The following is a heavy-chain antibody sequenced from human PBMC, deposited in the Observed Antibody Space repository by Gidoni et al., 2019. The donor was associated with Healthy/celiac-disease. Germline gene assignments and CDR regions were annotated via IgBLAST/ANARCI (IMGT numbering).Heavy chain of an antibody. CDR1: GYIFTSYA. CDR3: ARDTSYSSGWGYYFDY. J-gene: IGHJ4*02. D-gene: IGHD6-19*01. CDR2: INTNTGNP. Sequence: QVQLVQSGSELKKPGSSVQVSCKASGYIFTSYALNWVRQSPGQGLEWMGWINTNTGNPTYAQGFTGRFVFSLDTSVSTAYLQISSLKAEDTAVYYCARDTSYSSGWGYYFDYWGQGTLVTVSS. V-gene: IGHV7-4-1*02.